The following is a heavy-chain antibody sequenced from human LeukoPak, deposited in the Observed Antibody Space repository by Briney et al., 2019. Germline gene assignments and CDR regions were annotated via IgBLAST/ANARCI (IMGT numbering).Heavy chain of an antibody. CDR2: TSYDGSNK. D-gene: IGHD2-8*01. Sequence: GRSLRLSCAASGFTFSGYGMHWVRQAPGKGLEWVAVTSYDGSNKYYRDSVKGRFSISRDNSKDTLYLQMNSLRADDTAVYYCVRGGTDILLEPPAIPFDYWGQGALVTVSS. J-gene: IGHJ4*02. V-gene: IGHV3-30*03. CDR1: GFTFSGYG. CDR3: VRGGTDILLEPPAIPFDY.